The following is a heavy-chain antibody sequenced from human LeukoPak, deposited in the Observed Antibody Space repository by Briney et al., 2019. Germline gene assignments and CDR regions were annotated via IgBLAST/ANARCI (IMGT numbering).Heavy chain of an antibody. CDR1: GFTFSSYA. CDR2: ISGGGTT. J-gene: IGHJ6*03. CDR3: AKVPMGYDFGRSYMDV. D-gene: IGHD3-3*01. V-gene: IGHV3-23*01. Sequence: PGGSLRLSCAASGFTFSSYAMSWVRPAPGKGLEWVSTISGGGTTYYADSVKGRFTISRDNSKNTLYLQMNSLRAEDTAVYYCAKVPMGYDFGRSYMDVWGKGTTVTVSS.